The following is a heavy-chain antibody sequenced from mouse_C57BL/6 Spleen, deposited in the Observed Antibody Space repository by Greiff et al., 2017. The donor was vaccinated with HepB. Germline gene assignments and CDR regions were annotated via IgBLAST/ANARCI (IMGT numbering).Heavy chain of an antibody. J-gene: IGHJ1*03. CDR2: INPNNGGT. D-gene: IGHD1-1*01. Sequence: EVQLQQSGPELVKPGASVKISCKASGYTFTDYYMNWVKQSHGKSLEWIGDINPNNGGTSYNQKFKGKATLTVDKSSSTAYMELRSLTSEDSAVYYCTRWAFITTVVARSYWYFDVWGTGTTVTVSS. V-gene: IGHV1-26*01. CDR1: GYTFTDYY. CDR3: TRWAFITTVVARSYWYFDV.